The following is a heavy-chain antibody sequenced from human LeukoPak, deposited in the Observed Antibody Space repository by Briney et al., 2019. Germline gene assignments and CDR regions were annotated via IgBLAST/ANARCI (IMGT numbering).Heavy chain of an antibody. V-gene: IGHV4-39*01. CDR3: VTSFWSAYYFDY. CDR2: IYYSGGT. Sequence: SETLSLSCTVSGGSISGSISSSTYYWGWIRQPPRKGLEWIGNIYYSGGTYYNPSLNSRVNISVDTSKNQFSLKLNSVTAADTAVYYSVTSFWSAYYFDYWGQGILVTVSS. D-gene: IGHD3-3*01. CDR1: GGSISGSISSSTYY. J-gene: IGHJ4*02.